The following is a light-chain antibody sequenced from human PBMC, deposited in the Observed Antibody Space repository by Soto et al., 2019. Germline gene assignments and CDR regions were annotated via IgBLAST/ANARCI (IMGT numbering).Light chain of an antibody. V-gene: IGKV3-20*01. J-gene: IGKJ1*01. CDR1: QSVNSNY. CDR2: GAS. CDR3: QQYASSPWT. Sequence: EIVLTQSPGTLSLSPGERATLSCKARQSVNSNYLAWYQHKLGQVPSLLIYGASARSAGISDRFSGSGTGTDFALTISGLEPEDFAVYFCQQYASSPWTFGQGTKVDIK.